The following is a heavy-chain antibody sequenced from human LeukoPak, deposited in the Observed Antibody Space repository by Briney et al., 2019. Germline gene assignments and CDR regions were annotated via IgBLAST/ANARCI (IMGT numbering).Heavy chain of an antibody. CDR2: MNPNSGNT. V-gene: IGHV1-8*01. J-gene: IGHJ4*02. Sequence: ASVKVSCKASGYTFTSYDINWVRQATGQGLEWMGWMNPNSGNTGYAQKFQGRVTITRNTSTGTAYMELSSLTSDDTAVYFCARFGGGAAKDDRLDYWGQGTLVTVSS. D-gene: IGHD3-16*01. CDR1: GYTFTSYD. CDR3: ARFGGGAAKDDRLDY.